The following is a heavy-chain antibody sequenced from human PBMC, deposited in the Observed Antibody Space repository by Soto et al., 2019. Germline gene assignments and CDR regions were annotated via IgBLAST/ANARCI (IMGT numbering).Heavy chain of an antibody. J-gene: IGHJ5*02. D-gene: IGHD3-22*01. Sequence: PAETLSLTCTVAGASITSDEFYCSWIRKHPGKGLDGIGYRYHSGNTYYNPSLRSRLIMSMAPSNNQFSLRMTSVTAADTAVYYCVKYYYDSSGLNWFDPWGPGTLVTVSS. CDR3: VKYYYDSSGLNWFDP. CDR1: GASITSDEFY. CDR2: RYHSGNT. V-gene: IGHV4-31*03.